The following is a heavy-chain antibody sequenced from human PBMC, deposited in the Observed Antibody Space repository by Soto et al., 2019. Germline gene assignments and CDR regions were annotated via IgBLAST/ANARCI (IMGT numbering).Heavy chain of an antibody. Sequence: PGGSLRLSCAASGFTLSSYAMSWVRQAPGKGLEWVSAISGSGGSTYYADSVKGRFTISRDNSKNTLYLQMNSLRAEDTAVYYCAKDLFPYGSGSYFAYWGQGTLVTVSS. CDR3: AKDLFPYGSGSYFAY. CDR2: ISGSGGST. V-gene: IGHV3-23*01. D-gene: IGHD3-10*01. CDR1: GFTLSSYA. J-gene: IGHJ4*02.